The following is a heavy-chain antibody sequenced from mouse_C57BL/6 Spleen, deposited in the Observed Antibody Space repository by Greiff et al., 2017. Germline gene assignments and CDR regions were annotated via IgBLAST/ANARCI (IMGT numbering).Heavy chain of an antibody. CDR2: IHPNSGST. J-gene: IGHJ4*01. V-gene: IGHV1-64*01. CDR1: GYTFTSYW. D-gene: IGHD2-1*01. Sequence: QVQLQQPGAELVKPGASVKLSCKASGYTFTSYWMHWVKPRPGQGLEWIGMIHPNSGSTHSNEKVKIKATLIVDKSSSTAYMQLSSLTSEDSEGDYCASLLGTDYYAMDYWGQGTSVTVSS. CDR3: ASLLGTDYYAMDY.